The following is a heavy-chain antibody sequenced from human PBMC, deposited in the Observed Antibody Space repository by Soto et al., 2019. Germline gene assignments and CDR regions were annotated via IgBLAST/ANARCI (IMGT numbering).Heavy chain of an antibody. CDR1: CGSISSYY. V-gene: IGHV4-4*07. CDR2: IYTSGST. J-gene: IGHJ6*02. Sequence: LSLTCTVSCGSISSYYWSWIRQPAGKGLEWIGRIYTSGSTNYNPSLKSRVTMSVDTSKNQFSLKLSSVTAADTAVYYCARDGGVAAAGIFHYYYGMDVWGQGTTVTVS. D-gene: IGHD6-13*01. CDR3: ARDGGVAAAGIFHYYYGMDV.